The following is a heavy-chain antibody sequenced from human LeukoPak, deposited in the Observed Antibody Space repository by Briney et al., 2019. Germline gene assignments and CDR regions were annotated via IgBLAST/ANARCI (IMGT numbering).Heavy chain of an antibody. CDR2: IIPIFGTA. V-gene: IGHV1-69*13. D-gene: IGHD3-10*01. CDR1: GGTFSSYA. J-gene: IGHJ5*02. CDR3: ARALLPQYGFDP. Sequence: SVKVSCKASGGTFSSYAISWVRQAPGQGLEWMGGIIPIFGTANYAQKFQGRVTITADESTSTAYMELSSLRSEDTAVYHCARALLPQYGFDPWGQGTLVTVSS.